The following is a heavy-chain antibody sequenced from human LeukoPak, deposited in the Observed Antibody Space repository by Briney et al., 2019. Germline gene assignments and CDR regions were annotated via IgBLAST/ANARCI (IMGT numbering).Heavy chain of an antibody. CDR3: TRDLDYYDILTGYSIDLDY. J-gene: IGHJ4*02. D-gene: IGHD3-9*01. V-gene: IGHV3-49*03. Sequence: PGGSLRLSCIASGFTFGDYAMSWFRQAPGKGLEWVGFIRSKAYGGTTEYAASVKGRFTISRDDSKSIAYLQMNSLKTEDTAVYYCTRDLDYYDILTGYSIDLDYWGQGTLVTVSS. CDR1: GFTFGDYA. CDR2: IRSKAYGGTT.